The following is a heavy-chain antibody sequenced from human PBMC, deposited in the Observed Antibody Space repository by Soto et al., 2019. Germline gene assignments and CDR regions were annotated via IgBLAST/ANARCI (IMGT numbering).Heavy chain of an antibody. CDR2: ISYDGSNK. J-gene: IGHJ4*02. CDR3: ARGERKWELLDYFDY. V-gene: IGHV3-30-3*01. CDR1: GFTFSSYA. Sequence: GGSLRLSCAVSGFTFSSYAMHWVRQAPGKGLEWVAVISYDGSNKYYADSVKGRFTISRDNSKNTLYLQMNSLRAEDTAVYYCARGERKWELLDYFDYWGQGTLVTVSS. D-gene: IGHD1-26*01.